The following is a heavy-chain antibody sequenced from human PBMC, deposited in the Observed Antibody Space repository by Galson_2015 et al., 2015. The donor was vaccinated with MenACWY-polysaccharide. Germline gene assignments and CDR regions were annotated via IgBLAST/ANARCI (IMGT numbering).Heavy chain of an antibody. CDR3: ARGWSSSSWFAFDF. CDR1: GGSFSGYY. CDR2: INHSGST. D-gene: IGHD6-13*01. V-gene: IGHV4-34*01. J-gene: IGHJ3*01. Sequence: ETLSLTCAVHGGSFSGYYWTWIRQPPGKGLDWIGDINHSGSTNYNPSLKSRVTLSVDTSMNHFSLKLTSVTAADTAVYFCARGWSSSSWFAFDFWGQGTMVTVSS.